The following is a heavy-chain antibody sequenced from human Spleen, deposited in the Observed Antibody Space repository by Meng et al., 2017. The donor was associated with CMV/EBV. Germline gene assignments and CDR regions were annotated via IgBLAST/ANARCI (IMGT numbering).Heavy chain of an antibody. D-gene: IGHD2-2*01. Sequence: GGSLRLSCGASGFSLSDYYMSWIRQAPGKGLEWISYISSSGTTVHYADSVKGRFTISRDNAKRSLYLQMNSLRAEDTAVYYCARKQGLVPAFIAFDIWGQGTMVTVSS. J-gene: IGHJ3*02. CDR3: ARKQGLVPAFIAFDI. CDR1: GFSLSDYY. CDR2: ISSSGTTV. V-gene: IGHV3-11*01.